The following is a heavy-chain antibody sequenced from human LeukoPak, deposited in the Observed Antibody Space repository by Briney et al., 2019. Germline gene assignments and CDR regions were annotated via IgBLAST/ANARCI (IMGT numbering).Heavy chain of an antibody. CDR3: ARGGRYYGSGSYPYYYGMDV. Sequence: SETLSLTCAVYGGSFSGYYWSWIRQPPGKGLEWIGEINHSGSTNYNPSLKSRVTISVDTSKNQFSLKLSSVTAADTAVYYCARGGRYYGSGSYPYYYGMDVWGKGTTVTVSS. V-gene: IGHV4-34*01. CDR2: INHSGST. J-gene: IGHJ6*04. CDR1: GGSFSGYY. D-gene: IGHD3-10*01.